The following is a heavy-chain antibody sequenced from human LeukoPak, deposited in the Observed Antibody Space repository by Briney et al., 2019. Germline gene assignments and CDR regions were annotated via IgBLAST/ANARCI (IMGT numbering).Heavy chain of an antibody. CDR1: GFTFSDYG. D-gene: IGHD3-16*01. CDR2: ISYDGSNK. Sequence: PGRSLRLSCAASGFTFSDYGMHWVRQAPGKGLEWVAVISYDGSNKYYADSMKGRFTISRDNAKKSLYLQMNSLRAEDTALYYCAKEVTFGGDKWFDYWGQGTLVTVSS. J-gene: IGHJ4*02. V-gene: IGHV3-30*18. CDR3: AKEVTFGGDKWFDY.